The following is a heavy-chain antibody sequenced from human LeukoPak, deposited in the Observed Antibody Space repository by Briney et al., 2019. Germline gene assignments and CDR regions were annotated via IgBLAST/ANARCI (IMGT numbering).Heavy chain of an antibody. D-gene: IGHD3-22*01. CDR3: AKAAYDSSGSWYYFDY. Sequence: PGGSLRLSCAASGFTFDDYAMHWVRQAPGKGLEWVSLISWDGGSTYYADSVKGRFTISRDNSKNSLYLQMNSLRAEDTAVYYCAKAAYDSSGSWYYFDYWGQGTLVTVSS. J-gene: IGHJ4*02. V-gene: IGHV3-43D*03. CDR1: GFTFDDYA. CDR2: ISWDGGST.